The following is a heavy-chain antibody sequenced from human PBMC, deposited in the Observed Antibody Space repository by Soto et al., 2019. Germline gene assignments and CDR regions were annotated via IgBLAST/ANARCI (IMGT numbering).Heavy chain of an antibody. CDR1: GFTVSSNY. CDR2: IYSGGST. V-gene: IGHV3-66*01. CDR3: ARDKGYSSGWYPL. D-gene: IGHD6-19*01. J-gene: IGHJ4*02. Sequence: EVQLVESGGDLVQPGGSLRLSCAASGFTVSSNYMSWVRQAPGKGLEWVSVIYSGGSTYYADSVKGRFTISRDNSKNTLYLQMNSLRAEDTAVYYCARDKGYSSGWYPLWGQGTLVTVSS.